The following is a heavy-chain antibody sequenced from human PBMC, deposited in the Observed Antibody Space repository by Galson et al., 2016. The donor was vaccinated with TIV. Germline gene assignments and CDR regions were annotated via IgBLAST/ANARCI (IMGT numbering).Heavy chain of an antibody. J-gene: IGHJ6*02. CDR2: IHTGGNT. V-gene: IGHV3-66*02. CDR1: GFPVSDNH. D-gene: IGHD4-23*01. CDR3: ARERRHCGNECFLQYYYGMDV. Sequence: LRLSCAASGFPVSDNHMTWVRRAPGKGLEWVSIIHTGGNTNYADSVRGRFTISRDNAKNTVYLQMSRLRAEDAAVYYCARERRHCGNECFLQYYYGMDVWGQGTTVTVSS.